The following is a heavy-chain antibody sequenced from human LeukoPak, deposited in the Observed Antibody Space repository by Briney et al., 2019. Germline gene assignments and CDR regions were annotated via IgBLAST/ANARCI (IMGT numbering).Heavy chain of an antibody. V-gene: IGHV1-8*01. Sequence: ASVKVSCKASGYTFTSYDINWVRQATGQGLEWMGWMNPNSGNTGYAQKFQGRVTMIRNTSISTAYMELSSLRSEDTAVYYCARGRGRPYYFDYWGQGTLVTVSS. CDR2: MNPNSGNT. J-gene: IGHJ4*02. CDR1: GYTFTSYD. CDR3: ARGRGRPYYFDY. D-gene: IGHD6-6*01.